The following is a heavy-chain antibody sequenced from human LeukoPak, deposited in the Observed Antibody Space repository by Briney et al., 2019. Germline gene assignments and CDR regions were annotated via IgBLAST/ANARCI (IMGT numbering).Heavy chain of an antibody. CDR2: ISGGGDST. Sequence: GGSLRLSCAASGFSFSTYAVSWVRQAPVLGLESVSAISGGGDSTYYANFVKGRFTISRDNSKNTLYLQMNSLRAEDTAVYYCAKSPRYYYDTGGFYSHWGQGTLVAVSS. CDR1: GFSFSTYA. D-gene: IGHD3-22*01. J-gene: IGHJ4*02. CDR3: AKSPRYYYDTGGFYSH. V-gene: IGHV3-23*01.